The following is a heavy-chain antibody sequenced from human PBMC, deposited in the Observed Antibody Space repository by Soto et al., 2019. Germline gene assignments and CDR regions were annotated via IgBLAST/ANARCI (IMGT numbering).Heavy chain of an antibody. J-gene: IGHJ1*01. CDR3: ARVSVATMWGYFQH. D-gene: IGHD5-12*01. V-gene: IGHV3-30-3*01. CDR1: GFTFSSYA. CDR2: ISYDGSNK. Sequence: GGSLRLSCAASGFTFSSYAMHWVRQAPGKGLEWVAVISYDGSNKYYADSVKGRFTISRDNSKNTLYLQMNSLRAEDTAVYYCARVSVATMWGYFQHWGQGTLVTVSS.